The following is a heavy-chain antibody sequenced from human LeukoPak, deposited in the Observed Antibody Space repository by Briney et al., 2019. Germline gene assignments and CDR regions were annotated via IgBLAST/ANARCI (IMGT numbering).Heavy chain of an antibody. CDR3: ARPGQYSSGYPFDY. J-gene: IGHJ4*02. CDR2: NNHSGST. Sequence: NSSETLSLTCAVYGGSFSGYYWSWIRQPPGKGLEWIGENNHSGSTNYNPSLKSRVTISVDTSKNQFSLKLSSVTAADTAVYYCARPGQYSSGYPFDYWGQGTLVTVSS. V-gene: IGHV4-34*01. CDR1: GGSFSGYY. D-gene: IGHD6-19*01.